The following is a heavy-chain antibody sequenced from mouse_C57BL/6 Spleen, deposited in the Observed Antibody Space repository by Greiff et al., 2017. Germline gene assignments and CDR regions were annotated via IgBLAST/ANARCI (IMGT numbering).Heavy chain of an antibody. Sequence: EVKVEESGGGLVQPGGSMKLSCAASGFTFSDAWLDWVRQSPEKGLEWVAEIRNKANNHATYYAESVKGRFTISRDDSKSSVYLQMNSLRAEDTGRDYCTRGIYYGNYGYWGQGTTLTVSS. D-gene: IGHD2-1*01. CDR1: GFTFSDAW. CDR2: IRNKANNHAT. V-gene: IGHV6-6*01. CDR3: TRGIYYGNYGY. J-gene: IGHJ2*01.